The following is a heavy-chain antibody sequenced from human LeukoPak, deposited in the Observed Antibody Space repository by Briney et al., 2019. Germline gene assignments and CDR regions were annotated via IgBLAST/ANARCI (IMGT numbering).Heavy chain of an antibody. CDR1: GGTFSSYA. J-gene: IGHJ4*02. V-gene: IGHV1-69*05. Sequence: SVKVSCKASGGTFSSYAISWVRQAPGQGLEWMGGIIPIFGTANYAQKFQGRVTITTDESTSTAYMELSSLRSEDTAVYYCARENYYDSSGPLDYWGQGTLVTVSS. CDR3: ARENYYDSSGPLDY. D-gene: IGHD3-22*01. CDR2: IIPIFGTA.